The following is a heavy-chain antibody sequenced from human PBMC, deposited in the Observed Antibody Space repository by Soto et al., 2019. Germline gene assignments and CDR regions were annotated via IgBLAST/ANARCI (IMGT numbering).Heavy chain of an antibody. Sequence: EVQLVESGGGLVKPGGSLRLSCAASGFTFSSYRMNWVRQAPGKGLEWVSSISSSSSYIYYADSVKGRFTISRDNAKNSMYLQMNSLRAEDTAVYYCARHGSGSYEYYYYGMDVWGQGTTVTVSS. J-gene: IGHJ6*02. D-gene: IGHD3-10*01. CDR1: GFTFSSYR. V-gene: IGHV3-21*01. CDR3: ARHGSGSYEYYYYGMDV. CDR2: ISSSSSYI.